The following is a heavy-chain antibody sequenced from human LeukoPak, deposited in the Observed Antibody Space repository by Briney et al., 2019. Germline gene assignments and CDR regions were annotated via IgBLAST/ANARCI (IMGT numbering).Heavy chain of an antibody. CDR2: IYTSGST. D-gene: IGHD3-9*01. J-gene: IGHJ5*02. CDR1: GGSISSGSYY. CDR3: ARVDWLSQNWFDP. Sequence: TLSLTCTVSGGSISSGSYYWSWIRQPAGKGLEWIGRIYTSGSTNYNPSLKSRVTISVDTSKNQFSLKLSSVTAADTAVYYCARVDWLSQNWFDPWGQGTLVTVSS. V-gene: IGHV4-61*02.